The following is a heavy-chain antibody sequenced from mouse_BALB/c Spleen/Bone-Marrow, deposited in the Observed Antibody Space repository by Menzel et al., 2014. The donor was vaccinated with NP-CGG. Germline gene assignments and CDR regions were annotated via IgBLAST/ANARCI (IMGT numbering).Heavy chain of an antibody. D-gene: IGHD1-1*01. J-gene: IGHJ3*01. CDR1: EFDFSRFW. CDR3: ARLSYYGRFAY. V-gene: IGHV4-1*02. Sequence: VQLKHSGGGLVQPGRSLKLSCAASEFDFSRFWMSWVRQAPGKGLEWIGEINPDSSTLNYTPSLKDKFIISRDNAKNTLYLQMSKVRSEDTALYCCARLSYYGRFAYWGQGTLVTVSA. CDR2: INPDSSTL.